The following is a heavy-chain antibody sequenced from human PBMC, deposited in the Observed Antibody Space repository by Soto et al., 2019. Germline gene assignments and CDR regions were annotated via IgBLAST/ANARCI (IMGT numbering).Heavy chain of an antibody. J-gene: IGHJ5*01. CDR1: GDSISTVDYF. CDR2: IYKSATT. Sequence: QVQLLESGPGLVKPSQTLSLTCSVSGDSISTVDYFWAWIRQPPGQALEYIGYIYKSATTYYNPSFEIRVAISLDTSKSQFSLNVTSVTAADTAVYFCARGRYCLTGRCFPNWFDSWGQGTLVTVSS. CDR3: ARGRYCLTGRCFPNWFDS. V-gene: IGHV4-30-4*01. D-gene: IGHD2-15*01.